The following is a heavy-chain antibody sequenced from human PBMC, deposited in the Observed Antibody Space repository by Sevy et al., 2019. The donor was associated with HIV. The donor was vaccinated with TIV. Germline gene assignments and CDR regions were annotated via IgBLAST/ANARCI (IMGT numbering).Heavy chain of an antibody. CDR3: ARAEYSSASGGFDY. D-gene: IGHD6-6*01. J-gene: IGHJ4*02. V-gene: IGHV1-18*01. CDR2: ISDYNGNT. Sequence: ASVKVSCKASGYSLTSYGITWVRQAPGQGLEWMGWISDYNGNTNYAQKIQGRVTMTTDRSTNTAYMELRSLRSDDTAVYYCARAEYSSASGGFDYWGQGTLITVSS. CDR1: GYSLTSYG.